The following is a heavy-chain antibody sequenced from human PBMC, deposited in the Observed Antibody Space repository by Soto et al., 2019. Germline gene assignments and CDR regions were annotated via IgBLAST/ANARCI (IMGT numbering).Heavy chain of an antibody. CDR1: GFTFSSYA. CDR3: ARMAVAGIDGMDV. J-gene: IGHJ6*02. V-gene: IGHV3-30-3*01. D-gene: IGHD6-19*01. CDR2: ISYDGSNK. Sequence: GSLRLSCAASGFTFSSYAMHWVRQAPGKGLEWVAVISYDGSNKYYADSVKGRFTISRDNSKNTLYLQMNSLRAEDTAVYYCARMAVAGIDGMDVWGQGTTVTVSS.